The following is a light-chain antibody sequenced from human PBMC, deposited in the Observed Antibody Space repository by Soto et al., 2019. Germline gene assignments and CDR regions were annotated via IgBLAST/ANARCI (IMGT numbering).Light chain of an antibody. J-gene: IGKJ1*01. CDR3: QQYNSYSPT. CDR1: QGISSY. Sequence: DIQLTQSPPFLSASVGDRVTITCRASQGISSYLAWYQQKPGKAPKLLIYAASTLQSGVPSRFSGSGSETEFTLTISGLQPGDSATYYCQQYNSYSPTFGQGTKVDIK. V-gene: IGKV1-9*01. CDR2: AAS.